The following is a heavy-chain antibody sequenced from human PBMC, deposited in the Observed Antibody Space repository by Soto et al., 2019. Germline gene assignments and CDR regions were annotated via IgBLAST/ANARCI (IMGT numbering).Heavy chain of an antibody. J-gene: IGHJ4*01. CDR1: GFTFSSYS. V-gene: IGHV3-48*02. CDR3: ASGAVLRYFDWSGEFEY. D-gene: IGHD3-9*01. CDR2: ISSSSSTI. Sequence: GGSLRLSCAASGFTFSSYSMNWVRQAPGKGLEWVSYISSSSSTIYYADSVKGRFTFSRENAKNSLYLEMNSLSDEDTAVYSFASGAVLRYFDWSGEFEYWGQGTLDTASS.